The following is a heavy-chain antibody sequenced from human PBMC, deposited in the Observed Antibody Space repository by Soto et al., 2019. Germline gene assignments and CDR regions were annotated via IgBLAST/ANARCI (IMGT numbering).Heavy chain of an antibody. D-gene: IGHD3-3*01. CDR3: ARGDYDFWSGPGGGMDV. V-gene: IGHV1-69*12. Sequence: QVQLVQSGAEVKKPGSSVKVSCKASGGTFSSYAISWVRQAPGQGLEWMGGIIPIFGTANYAQKFQGRVTITADESTSTAYMELSSLRSEDTAVYYCARGDYDFWSGPGGGMDVWGQGTTVTVSS. CDR1: GGTFSSYA. J-gene: IGHJ6*02. CDR2: IIPIFGTA.